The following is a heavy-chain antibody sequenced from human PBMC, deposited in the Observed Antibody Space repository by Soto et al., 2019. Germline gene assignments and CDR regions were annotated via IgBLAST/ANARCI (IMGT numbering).Heavy chain of an antibody. CDR3: ARQYSGYDGYFYY. V-gene: IGHV3-21*01. J-gene: IGHJ4*02. CDR2: ISSSSSYM. Sequence: GGSLRLSCAASGFTFSNYSMNWVRQAPGKGLEWVSSISSSSSYMYYADSVRGRFTISRDNAKNSLYLQMNSLRAEDTAVYDCARQYSGYDGYFYYWGQRTLVTVSS. D-gene: IGHD5-12*01. CDR1: GFTFSNYS.